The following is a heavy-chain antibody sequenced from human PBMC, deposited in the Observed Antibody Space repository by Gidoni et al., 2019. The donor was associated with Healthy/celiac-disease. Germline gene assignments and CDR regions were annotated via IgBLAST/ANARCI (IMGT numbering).Heavy chain of an antibody. CDR2: ISSSSSYI. CDR1: GVTFSSYS. D-gene: IGHD5-12*01. V-gene: IGHV3-21*01. CDR3: ASGIVATINWFDP. Sequence: EVQLVESGGGLVKPGGSLRLSCAASGVTFSSYSMNWVRQAPGKGLEWVSSISSSSSYIYYADSVKGRFTISRDNAKNSLYLQMNSLRAEDTAVYYCASGIVATINWFDPWGQGTLVTVSS. J-gene: IGHJ5*02.